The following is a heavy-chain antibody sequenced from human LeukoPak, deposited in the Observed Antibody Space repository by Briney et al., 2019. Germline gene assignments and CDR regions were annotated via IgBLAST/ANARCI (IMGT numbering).Heavy chain of an antibody. CDR3: ARDHKEGGGYDY. CDR2: IYTSGST. CDR1: GGSINSYY. V-gene: IGHV4-4*07. J-gene: IGHJ4*02. D-gene: IGHD5-12*01. Sequence: SETLSFTCTVSGGSINSYYWSWIRQPRGKGLEWIGRIYTSGSTNYNPSLKSRVTMSVDTSKNQFSLKLSSVTAADTAVYYCARDHKEGGGYDYWGQGTLVTVSS.